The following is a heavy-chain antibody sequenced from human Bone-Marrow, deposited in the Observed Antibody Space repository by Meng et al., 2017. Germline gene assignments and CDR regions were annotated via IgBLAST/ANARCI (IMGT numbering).Heavy chain of an antibody. J-gene: IGHJ4*02. V-gene: IGHV1-69*02. CDR1: GGSFSSYT. CDR2: IIPIVGLT. CDR3: ASPLGSSSWYYFDY. D-gene: IGHD6-13*01. Sequence: SVKVSCKASGGSFSSYTVSWVRQAPGQGLEWMGRIIPIVGLTYYAQNFQGRVTITADKSTSTIYIDLSSLRSEDTAVYYCASPLGSSSWYYFDYWGQGTLVTVSS.